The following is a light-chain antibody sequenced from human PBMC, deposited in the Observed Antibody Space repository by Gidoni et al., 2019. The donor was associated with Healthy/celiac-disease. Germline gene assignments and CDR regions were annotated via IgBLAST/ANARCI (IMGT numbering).Light chain of an antibody. CDR1: QSSSSY. CDR3: QQNYNTLT. J-gene: IGKJ4*01. V-gene: IGKV1-39*01. Sequence: DIQMTQSPSSLSASVGDRVTITCRASQSSSSYLTWYQQKPGKAPKLLIYAASSLQSGVPSRFGSGGSAADITITISSLQPEDFATYCRQQNYNTLTFGEGTKVEIK. CDR2: AAS.